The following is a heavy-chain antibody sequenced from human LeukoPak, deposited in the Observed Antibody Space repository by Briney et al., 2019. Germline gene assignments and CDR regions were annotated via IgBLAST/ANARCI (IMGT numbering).Heavy chain of an antibody. V-gene: IGHV4-39*07. CDR3: ARDPGALITMTINNWFDP. CDR2: IYYTGST. J-gene: IGHJ5*02. CDR1: GGSISSTTYY. D-gene: IGHD3-22*01. Sequence: SETLSLTCTVSGGSISSTTYYWGWIRQTPGKGLEWIGSIYYTGSTYSNPSLRRRVTISIDTSKDQFSLNLSSVTAADTAVYYCARDPGALITMTINNWFDPWGQGTLVTVSS.